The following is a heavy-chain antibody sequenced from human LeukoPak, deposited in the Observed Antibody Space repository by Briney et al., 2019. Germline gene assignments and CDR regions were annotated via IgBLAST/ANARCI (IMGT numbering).Heavy chain of an antibody. CDR2: ISANSDHT. CDR1: GYTFNAYG. V-gene: IGHV1-18*01. CDR3: ARPVNTYFAP. J-gene: IGHJ5*02. D-gene: IGHD2-2*02. Sequence: GASVKVSCTASGYTFNAYGISWVRQAPGHGLEWIGYISANSDHTDYTKRLQGRVSLTRDTSTDTAYMELRSLRSADTAVYYCARPVNTYFAPWGQGTLVTVSS.